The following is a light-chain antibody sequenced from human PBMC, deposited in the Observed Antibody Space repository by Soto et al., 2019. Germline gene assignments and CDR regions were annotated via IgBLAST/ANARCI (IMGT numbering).Light chain of an antibody. CDR1: NRDVGSYNL. CDR3: SSYTTSSTLV. Sequence: QSALTQPASVSGSPGQSITIACTGTNRDVGSYNLVSWYQQRPGEAPKLIISEVRNRPSGISYRFTGSKSGNTASLTISGLQAEDEVDYYCSSYTTSSTLVFGGGTQLTVL. CDR2: EVR. J-gene: IGLJ3*02. V-gene: IGLV2-14*01.